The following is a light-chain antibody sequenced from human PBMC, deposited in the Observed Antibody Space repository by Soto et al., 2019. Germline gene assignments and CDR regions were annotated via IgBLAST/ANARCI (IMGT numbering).Light chain of an antibody. CDR2: DAS. V-gene: IGKV3-11*01. Sequence: EIVLTQSPATLSLSPGERATLSCRASQSVSSYLAWYQQKPGQAPRLLIYDASNRATGIPARFSGSGSGTDFTLPISSREHEDFSVYYCQQRSNWPQITFGQGTRLEIK. J-gene: IGKJ5*01. CDR1: QSVSSY. CDR3: QQRSNWPQIT.